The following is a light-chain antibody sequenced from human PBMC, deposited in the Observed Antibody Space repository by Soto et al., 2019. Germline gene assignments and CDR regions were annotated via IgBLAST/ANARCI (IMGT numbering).Light chain of an antibody. CDR3: QQYNNWPYT. CDR1: QSFSST. V-gene: IGKV3-15*01. J-gene: IGKJ2*01. Sequence: MVMTQSPATLSVFPGERATLSCRASQSFSSTLAWYQQKPGQAPRLLIYGASTRATGIPARFSGSGSGTDFTLTISSLQSEDSAGYYCQQYNNWPYTFGQGTQLEIK. CDR2: GAS.